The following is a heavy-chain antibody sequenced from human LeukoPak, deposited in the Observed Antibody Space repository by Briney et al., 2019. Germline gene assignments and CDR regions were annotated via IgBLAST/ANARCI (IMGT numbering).Heavy chain of an antibody. CDR3: ARGGNHTTGWFDP. D-gene: IGHD1-1*01. Sequence: SETLSLTCAVYGGSFRGYYWSWIRQPPGKGLEWIGEINHSGSTNYNPSLKSRVTISVDTSKNQFSLKLSSVTAADTAVYYCARGGNHTTGWFDPWGQGTLVTVSS. V-gene: IGHV4-34*01. CDR1: GGSFRGYY. CDR2: INHSGST. J-gene: IGHJ5*02.